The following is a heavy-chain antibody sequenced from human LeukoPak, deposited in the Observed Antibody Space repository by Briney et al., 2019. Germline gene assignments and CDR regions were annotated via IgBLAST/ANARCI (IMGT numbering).Heavy chain of an antibody. CDR3: AAGGDDAKAGY. CDR2: IHSSGTPT. J-gene: IGHJ4*02. D-gene: IGHD3-16*01. Sequence: PSETLSLTCSVYGASITSGRYYWGWMRQAPGKGLEWIGTIHSSGTPTFYNPSLESRVSLFSDTSRNDFSLRLRSVTAADTAVYYCAAGGDDAKAGYWGQGTLVTVSS. V-gene: IGHV4-39*02. CDR1: GASITSGRYY.